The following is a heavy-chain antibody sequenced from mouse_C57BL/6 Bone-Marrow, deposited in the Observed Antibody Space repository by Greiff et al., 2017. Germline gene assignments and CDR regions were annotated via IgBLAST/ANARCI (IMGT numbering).Heavy chain of an antibody. CDR1: GFNIKDDY. Sequence: DVQLQQSGAELVRPGASVKLSCTASGFNIKDDYMHWVKQRPEQGLEWIGWIDPENGDTEYASKFQGKATITADTSSNTAYLQLSSLASEDTAVYYCTTRGYYYGSSYAGFAYWGQGTLVTVSA. CDR2: IDPENGDT. D-gene: IGHD1-1*01. J-gene: IGHJ3*01. CDR3: TTRGYYYGSSYAGFAY. V-gene: IGHV14-4*01.